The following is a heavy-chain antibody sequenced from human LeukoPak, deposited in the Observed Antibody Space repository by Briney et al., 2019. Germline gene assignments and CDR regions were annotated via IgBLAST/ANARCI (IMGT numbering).Heavy chain of an antibody. J-gene: IGHJ4*02. CDR1: GFTFSSYW. CDR3: AKAVAVAGAGDY. Sequence: PGGSLRLSCAASGFTFSSYWMNWVRQAPGKGLEWVSGISGSGGNTYYADSVKGRFTISRDNSKNTLYLQMNSLRAEDTAVYYCAKAVAVAGAGDYWGQGTLVTVSS. V-gene: IGHV3-23*01. CDR2: ISGSGGNT. D-gene: IGHD6-13*01.